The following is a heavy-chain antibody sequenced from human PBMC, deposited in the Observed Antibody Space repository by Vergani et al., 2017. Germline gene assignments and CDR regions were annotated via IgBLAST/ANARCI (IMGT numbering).Heavy chain of an antibody. CDR1: GDSITSSTYY. CDR2: IYTTGST. D-gene: IGHD3-16*01. Sequence: QVQLQESGPGLVKPSQTLSLICSVSGDSITSSTYYWSWTRQPAGKGLEYIGRIYTTGSTNYNPSLKSRVTISVDTSKNQFSLNLSSVTAADTAMYYCARGYYGRGVNWGQGTLVTVSS. V-gene: IGHV4-61*02. J-gene: IGHJ4*02. CDR3: ARGYYGRGVN.